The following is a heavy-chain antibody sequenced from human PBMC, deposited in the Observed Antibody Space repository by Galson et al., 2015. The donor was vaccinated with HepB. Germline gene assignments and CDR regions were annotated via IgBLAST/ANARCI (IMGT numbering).Heavy chain of an antibody. CDR2: ISAYNGNT. V-gene: IGHV1-18*04. CDR3: AGGKGYSYGYVEVAYYYGMDV. D-gene: IGHD5-18*01. CDR1: GYTFTSYG. Sequence: SVKVSCKASGYTFTSYGISWVRQAPGQGLEWMGWISAYNGNTNYAQKLQGRVTMTTDTSTSTAYMELRSLRSDDTAVYYCAGGKGYSYGYVEVAYYYGMDVWGQGTTVTVSS. J-gene: IGHJ6*02.